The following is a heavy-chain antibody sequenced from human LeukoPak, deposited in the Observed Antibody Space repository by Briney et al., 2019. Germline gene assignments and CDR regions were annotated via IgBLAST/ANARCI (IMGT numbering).Heavy chain of an antibody. J-gene: IGHJ6*04. CDR3: AMGPDYYGSGSYYYYYYGMDV. CDR1: GGSLSGYY. Sequence: SETLSLTCAVYGGSLSGYYWSWIRQPPGKGLEWIGEINHRGSTNYNPSLKSRVTISVDTSKNQFSLKLSSVTAADTAVYYCAMGPDYYGSGSYYYYYYGMDVWGKGTTVTVSS. CDR2: INHRGST. V-gene: IGHV4-34*01. D-gene: IGHD3-10*01.